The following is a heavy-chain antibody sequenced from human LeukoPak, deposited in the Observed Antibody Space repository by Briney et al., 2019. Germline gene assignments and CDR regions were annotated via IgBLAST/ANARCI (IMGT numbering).Heavy chain of an antibody. Sequence: GESLKISCKASGYSFTTYWIAWVRQMPGKGLEWMGIIYPGDSDTRYSPSFQGQVTISADKSISTAYLQWSSLKASGTAMYYCARQEGYCSSTSCQQGYFQHWGQGTLVTVSS. CDR3: ARQEGYCSSTSCQQGYFQH. CDR1: GYSFTTYW. V-gene: IGHV5-51*01. D-gene: IGHD2-2*01. J-gene: IGHJ1*01. CDR2: IYPGDSDT.